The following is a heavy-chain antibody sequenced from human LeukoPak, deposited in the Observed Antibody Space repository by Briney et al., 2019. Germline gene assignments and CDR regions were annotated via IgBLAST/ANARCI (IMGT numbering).Heavy chain of an antibody. V-gene: IGHV4-59*08. D-gene: IGHD3-22*01. CDR2: IYYSGIT. CDR1: GGSITSHY. J-gene: IGHJ4*02. Sequence: SETLSLTCTVSGGSITSHYWSWIRQPPGKELEWIGYIYYSGITDYNPSLRSRVTISVDTSKNQFSLKLNSVTAADTAVYYCARVDYDSSGADFDYWGQGTLVTVSS. CDR3: ARVDYDSSGADFDY.